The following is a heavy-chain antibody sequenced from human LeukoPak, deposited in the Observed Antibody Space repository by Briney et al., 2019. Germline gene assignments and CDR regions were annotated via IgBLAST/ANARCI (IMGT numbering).Heavy chain of an antibody. V-gene: IGHV3-30*18. J-gene: IGHJ4*02. D-gene: IGHD6-19*01. CDR1: GVTFNNYG. CDR2: ISHEGNDH. CDR3: AKEGAVAAPYYFDY. Sequence: GGSLRLSCAASGVTFNNYGMHWVRQTPGQGLEWVGVISHEGNDHYYADSVKGRFTFSRDNSKDTLYLQMNSLRAEDTAVYYCAKEGAVAAPYYFDYWGQGTLVTVSS.